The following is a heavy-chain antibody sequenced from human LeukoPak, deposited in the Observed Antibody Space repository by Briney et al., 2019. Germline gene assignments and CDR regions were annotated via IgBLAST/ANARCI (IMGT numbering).Heavy chain of an antibody. J-gene: IGHJ4*02. V-gene: IGHV1-18*01. CDR1: GYTFTSYG. CDR3: ARDGPAYCGGDCYSDY. CDR2: ISAYNGNT. Sequence: ASVKVSCKASGYTFTSYGISWVRQAPGQGLEWMGWISAYNGNTNYAQKLQGRVTMTTDTSTSTAYMELRSLRSDDTAVYHCARDGPAYCGGDCYSDYWGQGTLVTVSS. D-gene: IGHD2-21*02.